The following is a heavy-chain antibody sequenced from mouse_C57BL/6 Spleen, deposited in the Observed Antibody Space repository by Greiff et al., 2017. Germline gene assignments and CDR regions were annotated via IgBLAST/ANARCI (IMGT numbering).Heavy chain of an antibody. CDR1: GYTFTDYE. J-gene: IGHJ2*01. CDR3: TRRNWDPHYFDY. Sequence: QVQLQQSGAELVRPGASVTLSCKASGYTFTDYEMHWVKQTPVHGLEWIGAIDPETGGTAYNQKFKGKAILTADKSSSTAYMALRSLTSEDSAVYYCTRRNWDPHYFDYWGQGTTLTVSS. V-gene: IGHV1-15*01. D-gene: IGHD4-1*01. CDR2: IDPETGGT.